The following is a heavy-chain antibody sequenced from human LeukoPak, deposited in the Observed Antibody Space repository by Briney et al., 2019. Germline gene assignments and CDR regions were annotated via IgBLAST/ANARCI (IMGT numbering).Heavy chain of an antibody. V-gene: IGHV3-30*04. CDR2: ISYDGSNK. CDR1: GFTFSSYA. J-gene: IGHJ4*02. D-gene: IGHD3-22*01. CDR3: ARDGPHSSGIYFDY. Sequence: GGSLRLSCAASGFTFSSYAMHWVRQAPGKGLEWVAVISYDGSNKYYADSVKGRFTISRDNSKNRLYLQMNSLRAEDTAVYYCARDGPHSSGIYFDYWGQGTLVTVSS.